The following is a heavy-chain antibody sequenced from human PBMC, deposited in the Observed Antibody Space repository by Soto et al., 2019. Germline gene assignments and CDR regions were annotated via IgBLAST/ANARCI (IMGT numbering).Heavy chain of an antibody. J-gene: IGHJ4*02. D-gene: IGHD1-26*01. CDR3: AGGHYFGDY. V-gene: IGHV3-30*03. CDR2: ASYDGSDK. CDR1: GFTFSNYG. Sequence: QVQLVESGGGGVQPGRSLRLSCAASGFTFSNYGMQWVRQAPGKGLEWVSLASYDGSDKFYADSVKGRFTISRDNSKNTLYLQMNSRRTEDTAVYFCAGGHYFGDYWGQGTQVTVSS.